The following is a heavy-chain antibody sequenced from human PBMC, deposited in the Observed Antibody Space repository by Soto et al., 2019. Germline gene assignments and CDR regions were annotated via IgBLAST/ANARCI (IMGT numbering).Heavy chain of an antibody. J-gene: IGHJ4*02. V-gene: IGHV3-30-3*01. CDR2: ISYDGSNK. CDR3: ARDPSSVVTAASPFDY. Sequence: QVQLVESGGGVVQPGRSLRLSCAASGFTFSSYAMHWVRQAPGKGLGGGAVISYDGSNKYYADSVKGRFTISRDNSKNTLYLQMNSLRAEDTAVYYCARDPSSVVTAASPFDYWGQGTLVTVSS. CDR1: GFTFSSYA. D-gene: IGHD2-21*02.